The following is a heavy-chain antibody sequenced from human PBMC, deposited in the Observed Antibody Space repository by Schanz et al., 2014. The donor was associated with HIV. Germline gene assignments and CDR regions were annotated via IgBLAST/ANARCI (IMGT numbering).Heavy chain of an antibody. CDR2: MRGSDDST. Sequence: EVQLLESGGGLVQPGGSLRLSCVASGFTFSTYAMSWVRQAPGKGLEWVSGMRGSDDSTFYADSVKGRFTISRDNSKNTLYFQMNSLSAADTAVYFCARARFGDWGQGTLVTVSS. CDR1: GFTFSTYA. D-gene: IGHD3-3*01. CDR3: ARARFGD. J-gene: IGHJ4*03. V-gene: IGHV3-23*01.